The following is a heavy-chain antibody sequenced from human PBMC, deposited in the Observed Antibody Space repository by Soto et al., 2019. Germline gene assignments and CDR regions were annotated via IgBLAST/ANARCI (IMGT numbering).Heavy chain of an antibody. J-gene: IGHJ4*02. V-gene: IGHV3-30*18. CDR3: AKDMVAVVVVAALND. CDR1: GFTFSSYG. D-gene: IGHD2-15*01. CDR2: ISYDGSNK. Sequence: GGSLRLSCAASGFTFSSYGMHWVRQAPGKGLEWVAVISYDGSNKYYADSVKGRFTISRDNSKNTLYLQMNSLRAEDTAVYYCAKDMVAVVVVAALNDWGQGTLVTVSS.